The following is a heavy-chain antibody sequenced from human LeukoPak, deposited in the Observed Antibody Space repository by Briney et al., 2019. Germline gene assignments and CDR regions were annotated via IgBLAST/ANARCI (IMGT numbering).Heavy chain of an antibody. CDR3: ARQPRGSSTSSQGAFDI. D-gene: IGHD2-2*01. CDR1: GGSFSGYY. CDR2: INHSGST. Sequence: SETLSLTCAVYGGSFSGYYWSWIRQPPGKGLEWIGEINHSGSTNYNPSLKSRVTISVDTSKNQFSLKLSSVTAADTAVYYCARQPRGSSTSSQGAFDIWGQGTMVTVSS. V-gene: IGHV4-34*01. J-gene: IGHJ3*02.